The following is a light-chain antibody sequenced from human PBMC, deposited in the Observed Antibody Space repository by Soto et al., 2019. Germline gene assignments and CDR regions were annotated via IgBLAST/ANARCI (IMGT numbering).Light chain of an antibody. CDR2: KVS. Sequence: DVVMTQSPLSLPVTLGQPASISCRSSQSLAYSDGNTYLNWFQQRPGQSPRRLIYKVSNRDSGVPDRFSGSESGTDFTLKISRVEAEDVRVYYCMQGTHGPPHTFGQGTKLEMK. CDR3: MQGTHGPPHT. CDR1: QSLAYSDGNTY. V-gene: IGKV2-30*01. J-gene: IGKJ2*01.